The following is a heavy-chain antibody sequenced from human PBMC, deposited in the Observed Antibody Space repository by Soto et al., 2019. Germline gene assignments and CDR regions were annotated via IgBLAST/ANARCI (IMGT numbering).Heavy chain of an antibody. CDR3: ARDLLHHYYDSSGYPPD. CDR1: GGSISSGDYY. V-gene: IGHV4-30-4*01. J-gene: IGHJ4*02. Sequence: PSETLSLTCTVSGGSISSGDYYWSWIRQPPGKGLEWIGYIYYSGSTYYNPSLKSRVTISVDTSKNQFSLKLSSVTAADTAVYYCARDLLHHYYDSSGYPPDWGQGTLVTVS. D-gene: IGHD3-22*01. CDR2: IYYSGST.